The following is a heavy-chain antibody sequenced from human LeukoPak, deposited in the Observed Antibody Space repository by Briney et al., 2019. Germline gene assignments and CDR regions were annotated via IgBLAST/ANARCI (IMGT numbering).Heavy chain of an antibody. V-gene: IGHV3-48*01. CDR3: ARDVPVEMATIWTDAFDI. J-gene: IGHJ3*02. Sequence: GGSLRLSCAASGFTFSSYSMNWVRQAPGKGLEWVSYISSSSGTIYYADSVKGRFTISRDNAKNSLYLQMNSLRAEDTAVYYCARDVPVEMATIWTDAFDIWGQGTMVTVSS. CDR1: GFTFSSYS. D-gene: IGHD5-24*01. CDR2: ISSSSGTI.